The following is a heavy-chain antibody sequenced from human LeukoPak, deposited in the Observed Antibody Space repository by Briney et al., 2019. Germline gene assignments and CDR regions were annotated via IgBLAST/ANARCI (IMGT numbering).Heavy chain of an antibody. CDR3: ARGQIDYSSLNLKDHYCYYYGMDV. J-gene: IGHJ6*04. V-gene: IGHV4-34*01. Sequence: SETLSLTCAVYGGSLSGYYWSWIRQPPGKGLEWIGEINHSGSTNYNPSLKSRVTISVDTSKNQFSLKLSSVTAADAAVYYCARGQIDYSSLNLKDHYCYYYGMDVWGKGTTVTVSS. CDR2: INHSGST. CDR1: GGSLSGYY. D-gene: IGHD3-16*01.